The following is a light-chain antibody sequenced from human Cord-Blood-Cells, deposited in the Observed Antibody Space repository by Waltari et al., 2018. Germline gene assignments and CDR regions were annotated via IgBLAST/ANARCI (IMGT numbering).Light chain of an antibody. CDR3: SSSTSSSTWV. Sequence: QSALTQPASVSGSPGQSITISCTGTSSDVGGYNYVSWYQQHPGKAPTLMIYDVSKRPSGVSNRFSGSKSGNTASLTISGLQAEDEADYYCSSSTSSSTWVFGGGTKLTVL. V-gene: IGLV2-14*01. CDR1: SSDVGGYNY. CDR2: DVS. J-gene: IGLJ3*02.